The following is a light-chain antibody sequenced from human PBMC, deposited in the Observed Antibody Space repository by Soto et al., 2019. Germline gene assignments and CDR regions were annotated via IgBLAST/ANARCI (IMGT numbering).Light chain of an antibody. CDR2: DAS. Sequence: EIVLTQSPATLSLSPGERATLSCRASQSVSSYLAWYQQKPGQAPRLLIYDASNRATGIPARFSGSGSGTDFTLHNSSLEPEDFAIYYCQQRSNWLTFGGGTKVEIK. V-gene: IGKV3-11*01. J-gene: IGKJ4*01. CDR1: QSVSSY. CDR3: QQRSNWLT.